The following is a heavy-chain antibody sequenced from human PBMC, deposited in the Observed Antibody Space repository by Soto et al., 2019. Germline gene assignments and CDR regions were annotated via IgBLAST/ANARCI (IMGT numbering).Heavy chain of an antibody. CDR3: ARDPPLSAIVVVGVDDF. D-gene: IGHD3-22*01. CDR1: GFTFSSYS. J-gene: IGHJ4*02. CDR2: ISSSSYI. V-gene: IGHV3-21*01. Sequence: GGSLRPSCAASGFTFSSYSMNWVRQAPGKGLEWVSSISSSSYIYYADSVKGRFTISRDNAKNSLYLQMDSLRAEDTAVYYCARDPPLSAIVVVGVDDFWGQGTLVTVSS.